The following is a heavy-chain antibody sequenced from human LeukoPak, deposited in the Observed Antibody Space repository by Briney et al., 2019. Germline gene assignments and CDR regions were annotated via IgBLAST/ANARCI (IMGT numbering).Heavy chain of an antibody. CDR2: VKGDGGFT. D-gene: IGHD3-22*01. Sequence: GGSLRLSCAASGFTFRSYWMHWVRQAPGKGLVWVSRVKGDGGFTNYADSVYGRFTISRDNAKNTLYLHMHSLRAEDTAVYYCATSITMIVVNRIDYWGQGTLVTVSS. CDR3: ATSITMIVVNRIDY. V-gene: IGHV3-74*01. J-gene: IGHJ4*02. CDR1: GFTFRSYW.